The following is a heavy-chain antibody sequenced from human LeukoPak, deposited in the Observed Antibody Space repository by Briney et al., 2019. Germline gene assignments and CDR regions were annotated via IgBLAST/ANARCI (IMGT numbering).Heavy chain of an antibody. Sequence: SETLSLTCTVSGGSISSSSYYWGWIRQPPGKGLEWIGSIYYSGSTYYNPSLKSRVTISVDTSKNQFSLKLSSVTAADTAVYYCARLGDIAAAGPGFYYFDYWGQGALVTVSS. CDR2: IYYSGST. D-gene: IGHD6-13*01. CDR1: GGSISSSSYY. CDR3: ARLGDIAAAGPGFYYFDY. V-gene: IGHV4-39*01. J-gene: IGHJ4*02.